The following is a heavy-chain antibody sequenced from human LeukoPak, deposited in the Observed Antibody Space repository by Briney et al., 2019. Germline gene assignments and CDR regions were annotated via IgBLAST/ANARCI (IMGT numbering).Heavy chain of an antibody. CDR3: ARSRSGSYSGAFDI. Sequence: GGSLRLSCAASGFTFSNYWTSWVRQAPGKGLEWGAKIKEDGSDKYYVDSVKGRFTISRDNAKNSLYLQMNSLRAEDTAVYYCARSRSGSYSGAFDIWGQGTMVTVSS. CDR2: IKEDGSDK. CDR1: GFTFSNYW. J-gene: IGHJ3*02. V-gene: IGHV3-7*01. D-gene: IGHD1-26*01.